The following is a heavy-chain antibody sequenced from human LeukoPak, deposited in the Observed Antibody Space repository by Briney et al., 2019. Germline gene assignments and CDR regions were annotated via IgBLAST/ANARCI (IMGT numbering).Heavy chain of an antibody. V-gene: IGHV1-8*01. Sequence: GASVKVSCKASGYTFTSYDINWVRQATGQGLEWMGWMNPNSGNTGYAQKFQGRVTMIRNTSISTAYMELSSLRSEDTAVYYCARGRAGDEYFDYWGQGTLVTVSS. CDR1: GYTFTSYD. CDR2: MNPNSGNT. CDR3: ARGRAGDEYFDY. J-gene: IGHJ4*02. D-gene: IGHD3-16*01.